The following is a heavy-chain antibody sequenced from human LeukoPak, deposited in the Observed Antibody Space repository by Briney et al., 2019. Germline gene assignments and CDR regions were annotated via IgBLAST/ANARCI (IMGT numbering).Heavy chain of an antibody. J-gene: IGHJ2*01. CDR3: SKYDWAFDL. CDR1: GFTFSSYA. CDR2: ISSSGDST. V-gene: IGHV3-23*01. Sequence: GGSLGLSCAASGFTFSSYAMTWVRQAPGKGLEWVSVISSSGDSTYFADSVKGRFTISRDNSKNTLYLQMNSLRAEDTAVCYCSKYDWAFDLWGRGTLVTVSS.